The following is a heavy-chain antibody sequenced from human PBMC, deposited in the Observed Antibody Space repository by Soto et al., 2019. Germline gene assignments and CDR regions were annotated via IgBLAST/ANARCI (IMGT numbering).Heavy chain of an antibody. CDR2: VNPSGGHT. CDR1: GDTFTNYY. V-gene: IGHV1-46*01. J-gene: IGHJ4*02. Sequence: QVQLMQSGAEVKKPGASVKVSCKASGDTFTNYYIHWVRQAPGQGLEWMGTVNPSGGHTTYSQNFLGRVTMTRDTSTSTLYMELTSLTSDDTAVYYYARGGHVVVVTAAFDYWGQGTLVTVSS. D-gene: IGHD2-21*02. CDR3: ARGGHVVVVTAAFDY.